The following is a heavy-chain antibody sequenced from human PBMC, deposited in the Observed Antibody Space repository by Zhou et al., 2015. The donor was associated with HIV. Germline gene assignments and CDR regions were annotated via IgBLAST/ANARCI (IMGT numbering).Heavy chain of an antibody. Sequence: QVQLVQSGAEVKKPGSSVKVSCKASGGTFSSYAISWVRQAPGQGLEWMGGIIPIFGTANYAQKFQGRVTITADESTSTAYMELSSLRSEDTAVYYCARGTYCSGGSCYNYYYYYGMDVWGQGTTVTVSS. CDR1: GGTFSSYA. CDR2: IIPIFGTA. V-gene: IGHV1-69*01. CDR3: ARGTYCSGGSCYNYYYYYGMDV. D-gene: IGHD2-15*01. J-gene: IGHJ6*02.